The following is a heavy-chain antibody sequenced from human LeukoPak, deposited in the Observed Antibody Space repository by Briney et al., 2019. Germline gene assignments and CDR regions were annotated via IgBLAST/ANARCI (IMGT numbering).Heavy chain of an antibody. CDR1: GGPISNYQ. Sequence: PAETLSLTCTLSGGPISNYQWSWIRQPPGKGLEWIENIYYSGSTNYNPSLKSRVSISVDTSKNQFSLKLSSVTAADTAVYYCARGLAPGWGYYHYYMDVWGKGTTVTISS. J-gene: IGHJ6*03. CDR2: IYYSGST. V-gene: IGHV4-59*01. CDR3: ARGLAPGWGYYHYYMDV. D-gene: IGHD6-19*01.